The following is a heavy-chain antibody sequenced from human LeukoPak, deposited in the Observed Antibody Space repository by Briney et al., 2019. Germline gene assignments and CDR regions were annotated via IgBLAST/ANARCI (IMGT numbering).Heavy chain of an antibody. CDR2: ISSSGSTI. D-gene: IGHD3-3*01. CDR3: ARGPEAIFGGP. Sequence: GGSLRLSCAASGFTFSSYEMNWVRQAPGKGLEWVSYISSSGSTIYYADSVKGRFTISRDNAKNSLYLQMNSLRAEDTAVYYSARGPEAIFGGPWGQGTLVTVSS. V-gene: IGHV3-48*03. J-gene: IGHJ5*02. CDR1: GFTFSSYE.